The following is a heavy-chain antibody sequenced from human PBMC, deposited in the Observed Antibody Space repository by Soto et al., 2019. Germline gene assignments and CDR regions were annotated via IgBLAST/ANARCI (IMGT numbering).Heavy chain of an antibody. CDR2: INHSGST. Sequence: PSETLSLTCAVYGGSISGYYWSWIRQPPGKGLEWIGEINHSGSTNYNPSLKSRVTISVDTSKNQFSLRAEDTAVYYCAKDRIARVVVAPYDYWGQGTLVTVSS. J-gene: IGHJ4*02. D-gene: IGHD2-15*01. CDR1: GGSISGYY. CDR3: AKDRIARVVVAPYDY. V-gene: IGHV4-34*01.